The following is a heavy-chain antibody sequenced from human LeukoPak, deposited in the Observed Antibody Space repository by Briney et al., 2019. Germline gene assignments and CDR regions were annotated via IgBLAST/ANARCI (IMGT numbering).Heavy chain of an antibody. CDR2: ISYDGSNK. V-gene: IGHV3-30*18. J-gene: IGHJ6*03. CDR1: GFTFSSYG. CDR3: AKHRVYYYYYMDV. Sequence: AGGSLRLSYAASGFTFSSYGRHWVRQAPGKGLEWVAVISYDGSNKYYADSVKGRFTISRDNSKNTLYLQMNSLRAEDTAVYYCAKHRVYYYYYMDVWGKGTTVTVSS. D-gene: IGHD1-14*01.